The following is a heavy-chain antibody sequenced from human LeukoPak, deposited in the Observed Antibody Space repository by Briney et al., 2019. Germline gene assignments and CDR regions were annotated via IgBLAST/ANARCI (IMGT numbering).Heavy chain of an antibody. CDR1: GFTFSRYT. Sequence: GGSLRLSCAASGFTFSRYTMNWVRQAPGKGLEWVSSISSSSSYIYYADSVKGRFAISRDNAKNSLYLQMNSLRAEDTAVYYCARDYYGDLYFDYWGQGTLVTVSS. CDR3: ARDYYGDLYFDY. J-gene: IGHJ4*02. D-gene: IGHD4-17*01. V-gene: IGHV3-21*01. CDR2: ISSSSSYI.